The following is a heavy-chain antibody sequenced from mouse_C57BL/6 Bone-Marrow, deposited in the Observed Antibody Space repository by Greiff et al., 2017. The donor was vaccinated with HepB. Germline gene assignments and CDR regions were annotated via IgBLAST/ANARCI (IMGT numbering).Heavy chain of an antibody. CDR2: ISDGGSYT. CDR1: GFTFSSYA. Sequence: EVHLVESGGGLVKPGGSLKLSCAASGFTFSSYAMSWVRQTPEKRLEWVATISDGGSYTYYPDNVKGRFTISRDNAKNNLYLQMSHLKSEDTAMYYCAREAGRGVWGTGTTVTVSS. CDR3: AREAGRGV. J-gene: IGHJ1*03. D-gene: IGHD3-3*01. V-gene: IGHV5-4*01.